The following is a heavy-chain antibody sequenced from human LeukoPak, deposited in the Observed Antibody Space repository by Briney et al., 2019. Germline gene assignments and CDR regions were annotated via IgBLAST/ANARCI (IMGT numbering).Heavy chain of an antibody. J-gene: IGHJ4*02. CDR1: GYTFTVYY. Sequence: ASVKVSFKASGYTFTVYYMHWVRQAPGEGREGMGWINPNSGGTNYTQKFQGGVTITRHTSISTAYIELSRLRSADTAVYHCARAVSGYSSGWLPDYWGQGTLVTVSS. CDR3: ARAVSGYSSGWLPDY. V-gene: IGHV1-2*02. D-gene: IGHD6-19*01. CDR2: INPNSGGT.